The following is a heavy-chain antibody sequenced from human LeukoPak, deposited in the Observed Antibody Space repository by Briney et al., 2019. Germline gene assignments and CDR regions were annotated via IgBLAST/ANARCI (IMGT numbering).Heavy chain of an antibody. CDR3: AKAKGGQAFDY. CDR1: GFTFSSYS. Sequence: GGSLRLSCAASGFTFSSYSMNWVRQAPGKGLEWVSSISSSSSYIYYADSVKGRFTISRDNSKNTLYLQMNSLRAEDTAVYYCAKAKGGQAFDYWGQGTLVTVSS. CDR2: ISSSSSYI. V-gene: IGHV3-21*01. J-gene: IGHJ4*02.